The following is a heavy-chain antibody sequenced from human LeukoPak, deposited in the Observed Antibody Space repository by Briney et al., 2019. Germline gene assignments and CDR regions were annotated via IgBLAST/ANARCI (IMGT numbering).Heavy chain of an antibody. CDR1: GYTFTGYY. CDR2: INPNSGGT. CDR3: ARDLGGGRLWSPNFDY. Sequence: ASVKVSCKASGYTFTGYYMHWVRQAPGQGLEWMGWINPNSGGTNYAQKFQGRVTMTRDTSISTAYMELSRLRSDDTAVYYCARDLGGGRLWSPNFDYWGQGTLVTVSS. J-gene: IGHJ4*02. V-gene: IGHV1-2*02. D-gene: IGHD5-18*01.